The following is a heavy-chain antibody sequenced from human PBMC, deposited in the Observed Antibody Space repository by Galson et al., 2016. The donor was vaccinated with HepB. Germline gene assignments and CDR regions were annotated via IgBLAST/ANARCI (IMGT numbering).Heavy chain of an antibody. Sequence: ETLSLTCAVSGASLSSDNWWSWVRQPPGKGLEWVGEIHQSGSTNYNTSLKSRATVIFDMSKNQFSLKLTSVTAADTAVYYCARRTPHCTTTVRPFDYWGQGTLATVSA. D-gene: IGHD2-8*01. V-gene: IGHV4-4*02. J-gene: IGHJ4*02. CDR2: IHQSGST. CDR1: GASLSSDNW. CDR3: ARRTPHCTTTVRPFDY.